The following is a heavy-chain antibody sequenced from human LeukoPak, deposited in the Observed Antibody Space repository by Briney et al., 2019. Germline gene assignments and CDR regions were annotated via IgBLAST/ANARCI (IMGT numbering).Heavy chain of an antibody. J-gene: IGHJ3*02. V-gene: IGHV3-48*03. CDR2: ISSSGSTI. CDR1: GFTFSSYE. Sequence: GGSLRLSCAASGFTFSSYEMNWVRQAPGKGLEWVSYISSSGSTIYYAASVKGRFTISRDNANNSLYLQMSSLRAEDTAVYYCAIAMVRGVRDAFDIWGQGTMVTVSS. CDR3: AIAMVRGVRDAFDI. D-gene: IGHD3-10*01.